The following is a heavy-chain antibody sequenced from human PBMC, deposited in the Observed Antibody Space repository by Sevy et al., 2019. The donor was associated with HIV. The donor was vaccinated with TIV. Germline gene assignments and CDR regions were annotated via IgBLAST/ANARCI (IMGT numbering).Heavy chain of an antibody. Sequence: ASVKVSCKASGGTFSSYGISWVRQAPGQGLEWMGGIIPILGTVNYAQKFQGRVTITADESTKTAYMDLSSLRSEDTAVYSCARGGGNGWYYFDYWGQETLVTVSS. D-gene: IGHD6-19*01. J-gene: IGHJ4*02. CDR1: GGTFSSYG. CDR2: IIPILGTV. CDR3: ARGGGNGWYYFDY. V-gene: IGHV1-69*13.